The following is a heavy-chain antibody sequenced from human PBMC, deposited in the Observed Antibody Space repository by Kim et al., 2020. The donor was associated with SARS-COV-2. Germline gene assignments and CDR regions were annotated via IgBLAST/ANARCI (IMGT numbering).Heavy chain of an antibody. V-gene: IGHV4-39*01. J-gene: IGHJ4*02. CDR3: ARGSSSGTNRLDS. D-gene: IGHD1-7*01. CDR1: GGSISGYF. CDR2: VSYIGNT. Sequence: SETLSLTCNVYGGSISGYFWGWIRQPPGKGLEWIGSVSYIGNTHYNPSLKTRLTISVHTSKNQLSLNLKSVTATDTAVYYCARGSSSGTNRLDSWGQGTLVTVSS.